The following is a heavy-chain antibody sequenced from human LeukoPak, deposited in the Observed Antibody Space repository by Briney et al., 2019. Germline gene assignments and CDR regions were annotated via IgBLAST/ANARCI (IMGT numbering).Heavy chain of an antibody. J-gene: IGHJ4*02. V-gene: IGHV3-7*01. D-gene: IGHD6-25*01. CDR3: ARRGYSSGWNRFDY. CDR1: GFRFSSQW. CDR2: VNQGGTGK. Sequence: GGSLRLSCAASGFRFSSQWMSWVRQAPGKGLEWVAIVNQGGTGKYYVDSVKGRFTISRDNAKNSLYLQMNSLRAEDTAVYYCARRGYSSGWNRFDYWGQGTLVTVSS.